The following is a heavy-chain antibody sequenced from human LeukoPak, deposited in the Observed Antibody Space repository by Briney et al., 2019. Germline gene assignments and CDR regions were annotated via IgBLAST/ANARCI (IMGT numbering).Heavy chain of an antibody. Sequence: GGSLRLSCAASGFTFSSYAIHWVRQAPGKGLEWVALISYDGSNKYYADSVKGRFTISRDKSKNTLCLQMNSLRAEDTAVYYCARDNDSRDPPHFDYWGQGTLVTVSS. D-gene: IGHD3-16*01. CDR1: GFTFSSYA. CDR3: ARDNDSRDPPHFDY. CDR2: ISYDGSNK. J-gene: IGHJ4*02. V-gene: IGHV3-30*04.